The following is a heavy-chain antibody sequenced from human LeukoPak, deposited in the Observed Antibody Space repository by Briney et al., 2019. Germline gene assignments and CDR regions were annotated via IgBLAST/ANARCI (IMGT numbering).Heavy chain of an antibody. CDR3: AREGFWNLDY. Sequence: SETLCLTCAVYGGSFSDYYWSRIRQPPGKGLEWIGEINHSGSTNYNPSLKSRVTISVDTSKNQFSLKLSSVTAADTAVYYCAREGFWNLDYWGQGTLVTASS. CDR2: INHSGST. V-gene: IGHV4-34*01. CDR1: GGSFSDYY. J-gene: IGHJ4*02. D-gene: IGHD1-1*01.